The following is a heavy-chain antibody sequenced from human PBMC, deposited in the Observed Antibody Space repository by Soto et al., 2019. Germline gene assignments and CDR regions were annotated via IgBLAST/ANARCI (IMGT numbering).Heavy chain of an antibody. CDR1: GYTFTSYD. J-gene: IGHJ6*02. CDR3: ARDRIPAVGTYYDFCSGYYTGMDV. D-gene: IGHD3-3*01. CDR2: MNPNSGNT. Sequence: ASVKVSCKASGYTFTSYDINWVRQATGQGLEWMGWMNPNSGNTGYAQKFQGWVTMTRDTSISTAYMELSRLRSDDTAVYYCARDRIPAVGTYYDFCSGYYTGMDVWGQGTTVTVSS. V-gene: IGHV1-8*01.